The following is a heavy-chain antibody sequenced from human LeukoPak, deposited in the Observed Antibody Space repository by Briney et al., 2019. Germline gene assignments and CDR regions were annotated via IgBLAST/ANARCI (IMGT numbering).Heavy chain of an antibody. CDR3: ARGTREYDVFDV. V-gene: IGHV1-2*02. Sequence: ASVKVSCKVSGYTFTGHFIHWVRQAPGQGLEWMGYINPSSGDTTFAQGFQGRVTMTRDTSISTAHMELTRLISDDTAVYYCARGTREYDVFDVWGQGTMVTVSS. J-gene: IGHJ3*01. CDR2: INPSSGDT. D-gene: IGHD3-10*01. CDR1: GYTFTGHF.